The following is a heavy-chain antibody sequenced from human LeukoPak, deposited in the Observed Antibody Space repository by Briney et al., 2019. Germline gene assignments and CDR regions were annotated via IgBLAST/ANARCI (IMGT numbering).Heavy chain of an antibody. CDR3: ARAYYYPSGSYYLHFDY. D-gene: IGHD3-10*01. V-gene: IGHV3-23*01. CDR2: IGGSGVVT. CDR1: GFTFGSYA. Sequence: GGSLRLSCSASGFTFGSYAMQWVRQAPGKGLEWVSSIGGSGVVTTNADSVKGRFTISRDNSKNTLYLQMNSLRAEDTAVYYCARAYYYPSGSYYLHFDYWGQGTLVTVSS. J-gene: IGHJ4*02.